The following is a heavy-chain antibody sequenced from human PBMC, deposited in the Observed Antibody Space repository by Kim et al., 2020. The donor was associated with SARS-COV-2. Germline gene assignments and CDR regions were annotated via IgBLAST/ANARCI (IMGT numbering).Heavy chain of an antibody. D-gene: IGHD2-2*01. Sequence: GSLRLSCAASGFTFSSYSMNWVRQAPGKGLEWVSSISSSSSYIYYADSVKGRFTISRDNAKNSLYLQMNSLRAEDTAVYYCARFPPVVVPAAIYGMDVWGQGTTVTVSS. V-gene: IGHV3-21*01. CDR2: ISSSSSYI. CDR1: GFTFSSYS. CDR3: ARFPPVVVPAAIYGMDV. J-gene: IGHJ6*02.